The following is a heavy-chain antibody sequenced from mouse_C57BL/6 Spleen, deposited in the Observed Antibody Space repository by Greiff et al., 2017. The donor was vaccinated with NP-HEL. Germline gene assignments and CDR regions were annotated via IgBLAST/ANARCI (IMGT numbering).Heavy chain of an antibody. V-gene: IGHV1-52*01. CDR1: GYTFTSYW. D-gene: IGHD1-1*01. CDR2: IDPSDSET. Sequence: VQLQQPGAELVRPGSSVKLSCKASGYTFTSYWMHWVKQRPIQGLEWIGNIDPSDSETHYNQKFKDKATLTVDKSSSTAYMQLSSLTSEDSAVYYCARGYYYGSSYEKWWYFDVWGTGTTVTVSS. J-gene: IGHJ1*03. CDR3: ARGYYYGSSYEKWWYFDV.